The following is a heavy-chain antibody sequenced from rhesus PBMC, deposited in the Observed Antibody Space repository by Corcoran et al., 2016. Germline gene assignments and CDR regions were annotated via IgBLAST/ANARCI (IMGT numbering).Heavy chain of an antibody. D-gene: IGHD1-44*02. Sequence: EVQLVESGGGLAKPGGALRLSCAACGFRLRDYYMYWVRQAPGKGLEWVSGISYTGGSTYYADSVKGRFTISRENAKNTLYLQMDSLRAEDTAVYYCARHSGSPLSYWGQGVLVTVSS. CDR3: ARHSGSPLSY. J-gene: IGHJ4*01. V-gene: IGHV3S18*01. CDR1: GFRLRDYY. CDR2: ISYTGGST.